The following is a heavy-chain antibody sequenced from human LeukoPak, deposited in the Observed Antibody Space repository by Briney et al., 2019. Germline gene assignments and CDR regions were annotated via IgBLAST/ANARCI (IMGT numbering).Heavy chain of an antibody. D-gene: IGHD2-15*01. V-gene: IGHV3-33*01. CDR1: GFTFSSYG. CDR3: ARDRPACSGGSCYFAYYYGMDV. CDR2: IWYDGSNK. Sequence: PGGSLRLSCAASGFTFSSYGMHWVRQAPGKGLKWVAVIWYDGSNKYYADSVKGRFTISRDNSKNTLYLQMNSLRAEDTAVYYCARDRPACSGGSCYFAYYYGMDVWGQGTTVTVSS. J-gene: IGHJ6*02.